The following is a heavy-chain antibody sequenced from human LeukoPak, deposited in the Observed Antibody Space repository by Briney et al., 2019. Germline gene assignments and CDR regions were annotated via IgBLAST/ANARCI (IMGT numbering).Heavy chain of an antibody. CDR2: ISPGATYT. V-gene: IGHV3-21*01. CDR3: ARAAY. J-gene: IGHJ4*02. CDR1: GFTFNTYT. Sequence: GGSLRLSCAASGFTFNTYTMNWVRQAPGKGLEWVSSISPGATYTSYADSVKGRFIISRDDARNSLYLQMNSLRADDTAVYYCARAAYWGQGTLVTVSS.